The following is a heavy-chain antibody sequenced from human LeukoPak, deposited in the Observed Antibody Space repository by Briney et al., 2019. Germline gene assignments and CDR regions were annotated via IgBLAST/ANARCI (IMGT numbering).Heavy chain of an antibody. CDR3: VPRIPYSSSWSTFDY. Sequence: GGSLRLSCSASGLTFSSYAVHWVRQAPGKGLEYVSAISSNGGSTYYADSVKGRFTTSRDNSKNTLYLQMSSLRAEDTAVYYCVPRIPYSSSWSTFDYWGQGTLVTVSS. J-gene: IGHJ4*02. CDR1: GLTFSSYA. D-gene: IGHD6-13*01. V-gene: IGHV3-64D*06. CDR2: ISSNGGST.